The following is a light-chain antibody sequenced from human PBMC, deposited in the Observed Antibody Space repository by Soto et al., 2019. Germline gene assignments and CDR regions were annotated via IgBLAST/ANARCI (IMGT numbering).Light chain of an antibody. Sequence: QSVLTQPASVSGSPGQSITISCTGTSSDVGGYNYVSWYQQHPDKAPKLMIYEVTNRPSGVSNRFSGSKSGNTASLTISGLQAEDEADYYCSSYTSRSTLVFGTGTKVTV. CDR1: SSDVGGYNY. CDR2: EVT. J-gene: IGLJ1*01. CDR3: SSYTSRSTLV. V-gene: IGLV2-14*01.